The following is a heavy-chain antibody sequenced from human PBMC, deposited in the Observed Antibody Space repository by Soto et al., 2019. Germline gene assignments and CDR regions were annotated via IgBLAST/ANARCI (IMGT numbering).Heavy chain of an antibody. J-gene: IGHJ4*02. CDR1: GFTVNTNY. D-gene: IGHD1-26*01. CDR2: LYPNGRA. V-gene: IGHV3-53*01. Sequence: PGGSLRLSCAASGFTVNTNYLTWVRQAPGKGLKWVSVLYPNGRAFYADSVKGRFTISRDNAKNSLYLHMNSLRVEDTAVYYCARGPTSGTYVYWGQGTLVTVSS. CDR3: ARGPTSGTYVY.